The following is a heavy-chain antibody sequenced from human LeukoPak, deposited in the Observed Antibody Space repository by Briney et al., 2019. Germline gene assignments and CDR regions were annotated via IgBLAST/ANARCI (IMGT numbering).Heavy chain of an antibody. J-gene: IGHJ4*02. CDR2: ISGSGGST. D-gene: IGHD3-22*01. CDR1: RFTFSGYA. V-gene: IGHV3-23*01. CDR3: ARTGSTYDSSGYYY. Sequence: PGGSLRLSCAASRFTFSGYAMSWVRQAPGKGLEWVSTISGSGGSTYYADSVKGRFTISRDNAKNTLYLQMNSLRAEDTAVYYCARTGSTYDSSGYYYWGQGTLVTVSS.